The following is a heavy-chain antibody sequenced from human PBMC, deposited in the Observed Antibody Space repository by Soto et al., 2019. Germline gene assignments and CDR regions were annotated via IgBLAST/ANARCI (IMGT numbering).Heavy chain of an antibody. Sequence: GGSLRLSCAASGFTFSSYAMSWVRQAPGKGLEWVSVISGSGCSTYYADSVKGRFTISRDNSKNTLYLQMNSLRAEDTAVYYCAKDLSTTVDSTFDYWGQGTLVTVSS. CDR3: AKDLSTTVDSTFDY. CDR2: ISGSGCST. CDR1: GFTFSSYA. D-gene: IGHD4-17*01. J-gene: IGHJ4*02. V-gene: IGHV3-23*01.